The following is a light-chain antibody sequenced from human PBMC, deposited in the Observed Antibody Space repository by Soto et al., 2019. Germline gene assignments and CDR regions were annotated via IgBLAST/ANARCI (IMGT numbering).Light chain of an antibody. CDR2: GAS. J-gene: IGKJ2*01. Sequence: EIVLTQSPGTLSLSPGERVTLSCRASQNFGNTFLAWYQQKTGQAPRLLIYGASSRATGIPDRFSGSGSETDFTLTISRLEREDFAVYYCQQYGSSPYTFGQGTKLEIK. CDR1: QNFGNTF. CDR3: QQYGSSPYT. V-gene: IGKV3-20*01.